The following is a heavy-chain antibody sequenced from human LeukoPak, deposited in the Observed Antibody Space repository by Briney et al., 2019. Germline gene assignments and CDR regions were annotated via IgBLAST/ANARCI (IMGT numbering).Heavy chain of an antibody. CDR1: GGSISSGGYS. CDR3: ARGTHYYDSSGYYFDY. J-gene: IGHJ4*02. CDR2: IYHSGST. Sequence: PSETLSLTCAVSGGSISSGGYSWSWIRQPPGKGLEWIGYIYHSGSTYYNPSLKSRVTISVDRSKNQFSLKLSSVTAADTAVYYCARGTHYYDSSGYYFDYWGQGTLVTVSS. D-gene: IGHD3-22*01. V-gene: IGHV4-30-2*01.